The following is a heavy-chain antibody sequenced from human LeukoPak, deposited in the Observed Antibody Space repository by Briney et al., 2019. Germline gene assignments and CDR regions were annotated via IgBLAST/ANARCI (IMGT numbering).Heavy chain of an antibody. CDR3: ARRPINCIITNCYVDY. D-gene: IGHD2-2*01. CDR1: VYTFTNFY. V-gene: IGHV1-2*02. J-gene: IGHJ4*02. Sequence: GASVKVSCKASVYTFTNFYIHWVRQAPGQGLEWMGWMNPNSGDASYAREFQDRVTMTRDTSLSTAYMELSRLRSDDTAVYFCARRPINCIITNCYVDYWGQGTQVTVSS. CDR2: MNPNSGDA.